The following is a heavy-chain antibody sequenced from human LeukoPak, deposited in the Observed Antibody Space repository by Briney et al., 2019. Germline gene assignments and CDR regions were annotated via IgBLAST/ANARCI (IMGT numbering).Heavy chain of an antibody. CDR2: IYYSGST. V-gene: IGHV4-31*03. D-gene: IGHD2-15*01. CDR3: TTVHSPPDGTSDY. Sequence: KPSQTLSLTCTVSGGSISSGGYYWSWIRQHPGKGLEWIGYIYYSGSTYYNPSLKSRVTISVDTSKNQFSLKLSSVTAADTAVYYCTTVHSPPDGTSDYWGQGTLVTVSS. CDR1: GGSISSGGYY. J-gene: IGHJ4*02.